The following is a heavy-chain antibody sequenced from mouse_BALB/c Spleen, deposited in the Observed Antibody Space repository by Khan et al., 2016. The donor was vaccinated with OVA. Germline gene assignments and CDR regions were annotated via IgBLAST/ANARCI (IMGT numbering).Heavy chain of an antibody. CDR1: GYTFTSYW. J-gene: IGHJ4*01. V-gene: IGHV1-53*01. Sequence: QVQLQQPGAELVKPGASVKLSCKASGYTFTSYWMHWVKLRPGQGFEWIGTINTNNGGTNYNEKFKRRATLTVDKSYSTAYLQLSRLTSEDSAVYYCTRGNYPYYAMDYWGQGTSVTVSS. CDR3: TRGNYPYYAMDY. D-gene: IGHD2-1*01. CDR2: INTNNGGT.